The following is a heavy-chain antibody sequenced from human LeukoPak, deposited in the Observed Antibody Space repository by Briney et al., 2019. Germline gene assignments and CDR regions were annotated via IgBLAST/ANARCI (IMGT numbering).Heavy chain of an antibody. CDR1: GFSFSNYW. D-gene: IGHD1-1*01. Sequence: GGSLRLSCIVSGFSFSNYWMTWVRQARGKGLEWMANINQDESETNYVDSVKGRLIISRDNAKNSVFLRMNSLRAEDTAMYYCARVRSPPEDNSNYRPVDQWGQGILVTVSS. J-gene: IGHJ4*02. V-gene: IGHV3-7*03. CDR2: INQDESET. CDR3: ARVRSPPEDNSNYRPVDQ.